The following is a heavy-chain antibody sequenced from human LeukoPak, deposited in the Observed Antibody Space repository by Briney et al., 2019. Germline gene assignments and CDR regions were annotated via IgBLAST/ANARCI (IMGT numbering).Heavy chain of an antibody. CDR1: GFTFSHYA. D-gene: IGHD3-10*01. J-gene: IGHJ4*02. Sequence: PGGSLRLSCAASGFTFSHYAMHWVRQAPGKGLEWVSVIYSGGSTYYADSVKGRFTISRDNSKNTLYLQMNSLRAEDTAVYYCARDDAVRGVPDYWGQGTLVTVSS. CDR3: ARDDAVRGVPDY. CDR2: IYSGGST. V-gene: IGHV3-66*01.